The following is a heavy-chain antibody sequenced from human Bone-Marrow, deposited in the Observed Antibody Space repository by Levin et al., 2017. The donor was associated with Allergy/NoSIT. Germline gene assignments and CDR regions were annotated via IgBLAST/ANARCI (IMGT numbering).Heavy chain of an antibody. CDR2: IRSKTNSYAT. J-gene: IGHJ4*02. V-gene: IGHV3-73*01. D-gene: IGHD4-23*01. Sequence: LSLTCAASGFTFSASGIHWVRQASGKGLEWVGRIRSKTNSYATEYAASVKGRFTISRDDSDNTAYLQMNSLKTEDTAVYYCMATVVTPTYWGLGTLVTVSS. CDR1: GFTFSASG. CDR3: MATVVTPTY.